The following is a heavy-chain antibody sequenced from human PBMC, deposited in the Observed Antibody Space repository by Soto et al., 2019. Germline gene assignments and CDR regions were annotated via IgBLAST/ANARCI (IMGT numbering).Heavy chain of an antibody. CDR1: GFTFSSYA. CDR2: ISYDGSNK. V-gene: IGHV3-30-3*01. D-gene: IGHD2-15*01. CDR3: ARDHVVVAATFRASYYGMDV. J-gene: IGHJ6*02. Sequence: QVQLVESGGGVVQPGRSLRLSCAASGFTFSSYAMHWVRQAPGKGLEWVAVISYDGSNKYYAASVKGRFTISRDNSKNTLYLQMNSLRAEDTAVYYCARDHVVVAATFRASYYGMDVWGQGTTVTVSS.